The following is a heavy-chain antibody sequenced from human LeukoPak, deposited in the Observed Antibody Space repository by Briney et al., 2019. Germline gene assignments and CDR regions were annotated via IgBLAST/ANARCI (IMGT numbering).Heavy chain of an antibody. Sequence: PGGSLRLSCAASGFTFSSYAMHWVRQAPGKGLEWVAVISYDGSNKYYADSVKGRFTISRDNSKNTLYLQMNSLRAEDTAVYYCATYGDYSRNYHYYNMDVWGQGTTVTVSS. D-gene: IGHD4-11*01. CDR2: ISYDGSNK. CDR3: ATYGDYSRNYHYYNMDV. CDR1: GFTFSSYA. V-gene: IGHV3-30-3*01. J-gene: IGHJ6*02.